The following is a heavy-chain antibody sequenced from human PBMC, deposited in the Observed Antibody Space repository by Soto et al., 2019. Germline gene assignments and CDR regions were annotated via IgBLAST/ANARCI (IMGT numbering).Heavy chain of an antibody. CDR3: ARGGYNYYYRGSDY. CDR1: GGTFSSYA. J-gene: IGHJ4*02. D-gene: IGHD5-12*01. V-gene: IGHV1-69*01. Sequence: QVQLVQSGAEVKKPGSSVKVSCKASGGTFSSYAISWVRQAPGQGLEWMGGVIPIFGTANYAQKFQGRVTITADESTSTAYMELSSLSSVDTSVYYCARGGYNYYYRGSDYWGQGTLVTVSS. CDR2: VIPIFGTA.